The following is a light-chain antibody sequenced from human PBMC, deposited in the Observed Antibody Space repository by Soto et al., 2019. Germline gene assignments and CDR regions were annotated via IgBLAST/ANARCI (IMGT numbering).Light chain of an antibody. CDR2: AAS. CDR3: QQTYSSPIT. V-gene: IGKV1-12*01. J-gene: IGKJ5*01. Sequence: DIQMAQSPSSVSASVGDRFTITCRASQGISSSLAWYQQRPGKAPKLLIYAASNLQNEVPSRFSGSGSGTDFTLTISSLQPEDFAGYYCQQTYSSPITFGQGTRLEIK. CDR1: QGISSS.